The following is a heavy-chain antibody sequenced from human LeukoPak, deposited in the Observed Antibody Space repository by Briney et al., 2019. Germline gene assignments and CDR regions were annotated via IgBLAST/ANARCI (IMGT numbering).Heavy chain of an antibody. Sequence: GGSLRLSCEVSGFTFSRHSMSWVRQAPGKGLEWVAKIKEDGTEKYYVGSVEGRFTISRDNARNTLFLQMNSLRVEDTAVYFCARGSGDYGSADMPGYYYYMDVWAKGTTVIVSS. V-gene: IGHV3-7*01. D-gene: IGHD3-10*01. CDR3: ARGSGDYGSADMPGYYYYMDV. CDR2: IKEDGTEK. CDR1: GFTFSRHS. J-gene: IGHJ6*03.